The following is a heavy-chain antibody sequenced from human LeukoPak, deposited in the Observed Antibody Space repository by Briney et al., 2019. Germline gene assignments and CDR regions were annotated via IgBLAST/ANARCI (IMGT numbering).Heavy chain of an antibody. CDR3: ATRWGDFYDDTGPGFDS. Sequence: GGSPRLSCATSGFSFTSCTMNWLRQAPGKGLEWVSSISSSSTYIYYAHAVKGRVTISRDNTKNSVYLQMNSLTAEDTALYYCATRWGDFYDDTGPGFDSWGQGALVTVSS. CDR2: ISSSSTYI. D-gene: IGHD3-16*01. CDR1: GFSFTSCT. J-gene: IGHJ4*02. V-gene: IGHV3-21*01.